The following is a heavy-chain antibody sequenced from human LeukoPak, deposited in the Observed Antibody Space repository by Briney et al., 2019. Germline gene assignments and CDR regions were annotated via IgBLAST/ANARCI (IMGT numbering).Heavy chain of an antibody. CDR2: ISIDVSSK. V-gene: IGHV3-30*18. J-gene: IGHJ4*02. CDR3: AKGAWGLTFSFEY. CDR1: GSTIRTFE. D-gene: IGHD3-16*01. Sequence: PGGSLRLSCAASGSTIRTFEMNWVSQAPGKGLEWVAVISIDVSSKYYGDSVKGRFTISRDNAKNMLYLQTKSLRAEGTAVYYCAKGAWGLTFSFEYWGQGALVTVSS.